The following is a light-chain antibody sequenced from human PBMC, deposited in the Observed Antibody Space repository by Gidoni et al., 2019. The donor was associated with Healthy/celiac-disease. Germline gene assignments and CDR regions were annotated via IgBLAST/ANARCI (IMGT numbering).Light chain of an antibody. Sequence: QSALTQPASVSGSPGLSITISCTGTSSDVGGYNYVSWYQQHPGKDPKLMIYEVSNRPSGVSNRFSGAKSGNKAALTISGLQAEDEADYYCSSYTSSSTLVVFGGGTKLTVL. CDR1: SSDVGGYNY. J-gene: IGLJ2*01. CDR2: EVS. CDR3: SSYTSSSTLVV. V-gene: IGLV2-14*01.